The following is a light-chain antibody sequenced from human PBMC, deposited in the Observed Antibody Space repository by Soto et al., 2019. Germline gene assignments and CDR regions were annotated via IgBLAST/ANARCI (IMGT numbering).Light chain of an antibody. CDR2: WAS. J-gene: IGKJ2*01. CDR3: QQYYSTPYT. V-gene: IGKV4-1*01. Sequence: DIVMTQSPDSLAVSLGEKATLNCKSSQSVLYSSNNNNYLAWYQQKPGQPPKLLIYWASTRESGVPDRFSGSGSETDFTLTISSLQAEDVAVYYCQQYYSTPYTFGQGTKLEIK. CDR1: QSVLYSSNNNNY.